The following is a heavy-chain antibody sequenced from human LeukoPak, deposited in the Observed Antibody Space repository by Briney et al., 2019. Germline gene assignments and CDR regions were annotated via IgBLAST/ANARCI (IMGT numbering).Heavy chain of an antibody. CDR2: IIPILGIA. CDR3: ATSGYTYGRDY. Sequence: ASVKVSCKASGGTFSSYAISWVRQAPGQGLEWMGRIIPILGIANYAQKFQGRVTMTRDTSRSTVYMELSSLRSEDTAVYYCATSGYTYGRDYWGQGTLVTVSS. CDR1: GGTFSSYA. J-gene: IGHJ4*02. V-gene: IGHV1-69*04. D-gene: IGHD5-18*01.